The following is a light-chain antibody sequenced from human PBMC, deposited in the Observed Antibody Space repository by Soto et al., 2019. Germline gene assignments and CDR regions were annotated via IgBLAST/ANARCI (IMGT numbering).Light chain of an antibody. CDR3: QQVYNTPPWT. J-gene: IGKJ1*01. CDR2: TAS. CDR1: QSISTY. V-gene: IGKV1-39*01. Sequence: DIQMTQSPSSLSASVGDRVTITCRASQSISTYLNWYQQNVGKAPKLLIYTASTLQSGVPSRFSGSGSGTDFTLTISNLQPEDFATCCCQQVYNTPPWTFGQGTQVEIK.